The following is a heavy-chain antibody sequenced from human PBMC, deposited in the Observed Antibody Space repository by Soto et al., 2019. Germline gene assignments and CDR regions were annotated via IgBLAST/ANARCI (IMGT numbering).Heavy chain of an antibody. CDR3: ARAAISAAGTRYFLH. CDR2: IGAYNGNT. J-gene: IGHJ1*01. D-gene: IGHD6-13*01. Sequence: QVQLVQSGAEVKTPGASVRVSCKASGYTFTSYGISWVRQAPGQVLEWMGWIGAYNGNTNYSQNLQGRVTMTTDTSTTTAYMELRSLRSDDTAVYYCARAAISAAGTRYFLHWGQGTLVTVSS. V-gene: IGHV1-18*04. CDR1: GYTFTSYG.